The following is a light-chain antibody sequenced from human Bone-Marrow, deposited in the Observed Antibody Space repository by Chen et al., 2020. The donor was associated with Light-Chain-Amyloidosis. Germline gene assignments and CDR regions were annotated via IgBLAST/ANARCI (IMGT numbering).Light chain of an antibody. J-gene: IGLJ3*02. V-gene: IGLV6-57*01. Sequence: NFMLTQPHSVSESPGKTVIISCTRSSGSIATNYVQWYQQRPGSSPATVIYEDDQRPSGVPDRFSGSIYRSSNSASLTISRLKTEDEANYYCQSYQGSSQGVFGGGTKLTVL. CDR2: EDD. CDR3: QSYQGSSQGV. CDR1: SGSIATNY.